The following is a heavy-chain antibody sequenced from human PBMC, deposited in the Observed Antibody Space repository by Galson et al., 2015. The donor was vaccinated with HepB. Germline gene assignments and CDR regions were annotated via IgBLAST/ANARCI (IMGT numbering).Heavy chain of an antibody. CDR2: IFPGDSDT. D-gene: IGHD4-17*01. CDR1: GYKFSSQW. J-gene: IGHJ6*03. CDR3: ARHRDYWHRFMDL. V-gene: IGHV5-51*01. Sequence: SGAEVKKPGESLKISCKASGYKFSSQWIGWVRQMPGKGLEWMGIIFPGDSDTRYSPSFEGQVTISADTSIDTAYLQWNSLRASDTATYYCARHRDYWHRFMDLWGKGTTVTVSS.